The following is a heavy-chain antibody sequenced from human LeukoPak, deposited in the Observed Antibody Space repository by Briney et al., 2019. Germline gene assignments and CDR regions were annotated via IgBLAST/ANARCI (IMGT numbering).Heavy chain of an antibody. V-gene: IGHV1-24*01. D-gene: IGHD3-16*02. Sequence: ASVKVSCKVSGYTLTELSMHWVRQAPGKGLEWMGGFDPEDGETIYAQKFQGRVTMTEDTSTDTAYMELSSLRSEDTAVYYCARVGTYYDYVWGSYRHNPETNFDYWGQGTLVTVSS. CDR1: GYTLTELS. CDR3: ARVGTYYDYVWGSYRHNPETNFDY. CDR2: FDPEDGET. J-gene: IGHJ4*02.